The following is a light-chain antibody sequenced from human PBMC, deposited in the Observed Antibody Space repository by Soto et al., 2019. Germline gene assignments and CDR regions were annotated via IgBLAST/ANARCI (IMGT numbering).Light chain of an antibody. CDR3: QQSYSTLWT. CDR1: QSVGIS. J-gene: IGKJ1*01. V-gene: IGKV3-15*01. CDR2: RAS. Sequence: EIVMTQSPATLSVSPGERATLSCRASQSVGISLAWYQQKPGQAPRLLIYRASTRATGIPDRFSGSGSGTEFTLTISSLQSEDLATYYCQQSYSTLWTFGQGTKVEIK.